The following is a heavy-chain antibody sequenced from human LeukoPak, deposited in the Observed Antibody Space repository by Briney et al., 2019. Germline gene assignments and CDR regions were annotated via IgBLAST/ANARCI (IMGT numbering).Heavy chain of an antibody. CDR2: INLGGSAK. CDR1: GFAFSDYW. V-gene: IGHV3-7*01. Sequence: GGSLRLSCSASGFAFSDYWMNWVRQAPGKGPEWVANINLGGSAKLYVDSVRGRCTISRDNAKNSLYLQLNSLRVEDAAVYYCAAWGLNNYWGQGTLVTVSS. CDR3: AAWGLNNY. D-gene: IGHD7-27*01. J-gene: IGHJ4*02.